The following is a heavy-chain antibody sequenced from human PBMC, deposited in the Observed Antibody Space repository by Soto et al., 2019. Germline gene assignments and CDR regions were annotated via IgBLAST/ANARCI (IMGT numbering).Heavy chain of an antibody. J-gene: IGHJ5*02. CDR1: GYTXNGYY. Sequence: SXKVSFKASGYTXNGYYMDLVRQAPGQGLEWMGWINPNSGGTNYAQKFQGWVTMTRDTSISTAYMELSRLRSEDTAVYYCAREVRSSSSTGWFDPWGPGTLVTVST. D-gene: IGHD6-13*01. CDR3: AREVRSSSSTGWFDP. CDR2: INPNSGGT. V-gene: IGHV1-2*04.